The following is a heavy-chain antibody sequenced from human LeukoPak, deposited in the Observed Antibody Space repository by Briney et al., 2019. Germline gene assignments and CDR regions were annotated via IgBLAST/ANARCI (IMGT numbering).Heavy chain of an antibody. J-gene: IGHJ6*02. V-gene: IGHV1-69*01. D-gene: IGHD3-3*01. CDR3: ASLRFLEWLPYYYYYGMDV. CDR1: GGTFTSYA. Sequence: ASVKVSCKASGGTFTSYAISWVRQAPGQGLEWMGGIIPIFGTANYAQKFQGRVTITADESTSTAYMELSSLRSEDTAVYYCASLRFLEWLPYYYYYGMDVWGQGTTVTVSS. CDR2: IIPIFGTA.